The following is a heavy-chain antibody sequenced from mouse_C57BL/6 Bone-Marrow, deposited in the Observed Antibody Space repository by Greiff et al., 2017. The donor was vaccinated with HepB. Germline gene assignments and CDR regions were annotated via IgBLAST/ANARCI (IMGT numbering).Heavy chain of an antibody. D-gene: IGHD1-1*01. CDR2: INPSNGGT. V-gene: IGHV1-53*01. CDR3: AREDYGSRENWYFDV. J-gene: IGHJ1*03. Sequence: QVHVKQPGTELVKPGASVKLSCKASGYTFTSYWMHWVKQRPGQGLEWIGNINPSNGGTNYNEKFKSKATLTVDKSSSTAYMQLSSLTSEDSAVYYCAREDYGSRENWYFDVWGTGTTVTVSS. CDR1: GYTFTSYW.